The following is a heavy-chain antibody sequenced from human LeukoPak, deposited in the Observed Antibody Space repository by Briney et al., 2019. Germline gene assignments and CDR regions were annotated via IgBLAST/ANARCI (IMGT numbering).Heavy chain of an antibody. J-gene: IGHJ4*02. CDR2: IRQDASAV. CDR3: ARWIHDSAAWRLDY. Sequence: GGSLRLSCAASGFTFSNYYMSWVRQAPGKGLEWVANIRQDASAVFQVDSLKGRFTVSRDNTKNSLYLQMGSLRVEDTAVYYCARWIHDSAAWRLDYWGRGALVTVSS. D-gene: IGHD3-22*01. CDR1: GFTFSNYY. V-gene: IGHV3-7*04.